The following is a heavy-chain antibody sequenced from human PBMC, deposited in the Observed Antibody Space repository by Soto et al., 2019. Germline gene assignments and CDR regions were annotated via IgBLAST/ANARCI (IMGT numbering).Heavy chain of an antibody. CDR1: GFTFSAYW. D-gene: IGHD1-1*01. Sequence: GGSLRLSCSVSGFTFSAYWLHWVRQVPGKGLTWVSRISDDGSTATYADFVKGRFVISRDNAKSSLYLEMNTLRADDSGLYYCARGPRVSSTGTGAHWGRGTLVTVSS. V-gene: IGHV3-74*01. CDR3: ARGPRVSSTGTGAH. J-gene: IGHJ4*02. CDR2: ISDDGSTA.